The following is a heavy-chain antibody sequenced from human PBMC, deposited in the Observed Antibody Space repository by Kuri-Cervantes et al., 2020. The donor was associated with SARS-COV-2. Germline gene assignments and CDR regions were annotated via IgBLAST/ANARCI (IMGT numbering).Heavy chain of an antibody. J-gene: IGHJ3*02. CDR2: ISSSGSTI. V-gene: IGHV3-48*03. Sequence: GESLKISCAASGFTFSHFGMFWVRQAPGKGLEWVSYISSSGSTIYYADSVKGRFTISKDNAKNSLYLQMNSLRAEDTAVYYCARDSIVDDAFDIWGQGTMVTVSS. CDR1: GFTFSHFG. D-gene: IGHD2-15*01. CDR3: ARDSIVDDAFDI.